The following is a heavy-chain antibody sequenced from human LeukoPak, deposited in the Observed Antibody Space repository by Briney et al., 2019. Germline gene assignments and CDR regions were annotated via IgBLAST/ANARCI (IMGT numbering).Heavy chain of an antibody. J-gene: IGHJ6*03. D-gene: IGHD3-10*01. CDR2: IFYSGST. CDR3: ARRTRGGGEPYYYYYMDV. Sequence: SETLSLTCTVSGGAISSSSYYWGWIRQPPGKGLERIGSIFYSGSTYYNPSLKSRVTISVDTSKNQFSLQLSSVTAADTAVYYCARRTRGGGEPYYYYYMDVWGKGTTVTVSS. V-gene: IGHV4-39*01. CDR1: GGAISSSSYY.